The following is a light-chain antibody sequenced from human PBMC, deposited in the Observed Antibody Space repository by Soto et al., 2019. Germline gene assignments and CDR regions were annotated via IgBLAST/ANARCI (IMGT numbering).Light chain of an antibody. J-gene: IGKJ4*01. CDR3: QQSYSTLALT. Sequence: DIQMTQSPSTLSASVGDRDTITCRASQSISSWLAWYQQKPGKAPKLLIYAASSLQSGVPSRFSGSGSGTDFTLIISSLQPEDFATYYCQQSYSTLALTFGGGTKVDIK. CDR2: AAS. V-gene: IGKV1-39*01. CDR1: QSISSW.